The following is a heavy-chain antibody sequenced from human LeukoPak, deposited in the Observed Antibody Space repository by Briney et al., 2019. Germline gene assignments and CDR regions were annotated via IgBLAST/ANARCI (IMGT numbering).Heavy chain of an antibody. CDR2: INHSGST. Sequence: PSETLSLTCAVYGGSFSGYYWSWIRQPPGKGLEWIGEINHSGSTNYNPSLKSRVTISVDTSKNQFSLRLSSVTAADTAVYYCARGPNTLGLGYWGQGTLVTVSS. J-gene: IGHJ4*02. D-gene: IGHD1-26*01. V-gene: IGHV4-34*01. CDR1: GGSFSGYY. CDR3: ARGPNTLGLGY.